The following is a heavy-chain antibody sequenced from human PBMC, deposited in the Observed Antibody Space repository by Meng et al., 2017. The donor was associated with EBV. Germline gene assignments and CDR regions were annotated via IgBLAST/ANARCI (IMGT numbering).Heavy chain of an antibody. J-gene: IGHJ4*02. V-gene: IGHV4-61*01. CDR2: IYDGGTT. CDR1: GASVSGGTFH. CDR3: AKSSSSTPGVVDS. Sequence: QVQIQEAGPGLVKPSGTLSLTCTVSGASVSGGTFHWSWIRQPPGKELQWIGYIYDGGTTIYNPSLKSRVTIFLDTSRNQFSLGLRSVTTADTAVYYCAKSSSSTPGVVDSWGQGTLVTVSS. D-gene: IGHD2-2*01.